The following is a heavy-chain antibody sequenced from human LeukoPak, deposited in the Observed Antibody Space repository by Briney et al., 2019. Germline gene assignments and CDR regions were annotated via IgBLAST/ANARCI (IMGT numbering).Heavy chain of an antibody. CDR3: ARSFFREDDGFDP. CDR2: IYYSGST. CDR1: GGSISSSSYY. Sequence: SETLSLTCTVSGGSISSSSYYCGWIRQPPGKGLEWVGSIYYSGSTYYNPSLKSRVTISVDTSKNQSSLKLSAVAAADTAVYYCARSFFREDDGFDPWGQGTLVTVSS. D-gene: IGHD3-3*01. V-gene: IGHV4-39*07. J-gene: IGHJ5*02.